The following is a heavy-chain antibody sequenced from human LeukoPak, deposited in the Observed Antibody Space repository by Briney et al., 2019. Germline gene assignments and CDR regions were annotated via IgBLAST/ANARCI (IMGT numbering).Heavy chain of an antibody. D-gene: IGHD4-17*01. CDR2: IYYSGST. Sequence: SETLSLTCTVSGGSISSYYWSWIRQPPGKGLEWIGYIYYSGSTNYNPSLKSRVTISVDTSKNQFSLKLSSVTAADTAVYYCARSEEGYGGDPNAFDIWGQGTMVTVSS. V-gene: IGHV4-59*01. CDR1: GGSISSYY. J-gene: IGHJ3*02. CDR3: ARSEEGYGGDPNAFDI.